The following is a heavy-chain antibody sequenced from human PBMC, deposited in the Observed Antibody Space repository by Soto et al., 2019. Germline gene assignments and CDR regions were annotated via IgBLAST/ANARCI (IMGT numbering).Heavy chain of an antibody. J-gene: IGHJ5*02. CDR2: ISAYNGNT. CDR1: GYTFTSYG. Sequence: ASVKVSCKASGYTFTSYGIIWVRQAPGQGLEWMGWISAYNGNTNYAQKLQGRVTMTTDTSTSTAYMELRSLRSDDTAVYYCARGCSGGSCYPNWFDPWGQGTLVTVSS. CDR3: ARGCSGGSCYPNWFDP. D-gene: IGHD2-15*01. V-gene: IGHV1-18*01.